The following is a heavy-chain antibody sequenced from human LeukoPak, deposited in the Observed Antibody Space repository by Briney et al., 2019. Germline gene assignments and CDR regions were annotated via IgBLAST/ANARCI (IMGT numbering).Heavy chain of an antibody. CDR1: GGSISSYY. V-gene: IGHV4-59*12. CDR3: ARERRSSGWFFDY. CDR2: IYYSGST. D-gene: IGHD6-19*01. J-gene: IGHJ4*02. Sequence: PSETLSLTCTVSGGSISSYYWSWIRQPPGKGLEWIGYIYYSGSTNYNPSLKSRVTMSVDTSKNQFSLKLSSVTAADTAVYYCARERRSSGWFFDYWGQGTLVTVSS.